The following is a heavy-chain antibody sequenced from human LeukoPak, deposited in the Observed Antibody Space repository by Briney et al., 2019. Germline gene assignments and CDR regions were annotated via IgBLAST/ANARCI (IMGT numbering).Heavy chain of an antibody. D-gene: IGHD4-17*01. CDR1: GYPFTTYG. CDR2: SSAYNGNT. J-gene: IGHJ4*02. V-gene: IGHV1-18*01. Sequence: GALVKVSCNASGYPFTTYGISWVRQAPGQGLEWMGWSSAYNGNTNLAHKLQGRVTKTTDPATSTGSLDLRNRTADDTTAHHCATGFRDYGDYVLVYWGQGTLVTVSS. CDR3: ATGFRDYGDYVLVY.